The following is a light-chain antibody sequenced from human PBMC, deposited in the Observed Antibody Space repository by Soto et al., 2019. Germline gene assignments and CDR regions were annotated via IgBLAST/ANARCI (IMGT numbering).Light chain of an antibody. J-gene: IGKJ2*01. CDR1: QSVSSSY. V-gene: IGKV3-20*01. Sequence: EIVLTQSPGTLSLSPGERATLSCRASQSVSSSYLAWYQQKPGPAPRLLIYGASSRATGIPDRFSGSGSGTDFTLTISRLEPEDFAVYYCQQYVRSPLTFGQGTKLEIK. CDR3: QQYVRSPLT. CDR2: GAS.